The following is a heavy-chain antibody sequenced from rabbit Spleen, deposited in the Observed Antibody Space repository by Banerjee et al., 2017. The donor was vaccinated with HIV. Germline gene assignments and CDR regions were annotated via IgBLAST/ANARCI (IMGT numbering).Heavy chain of an antibody. J-gene: IGHJ4*01. V-gene: IGHV1S40*01. Sequence: QSLEESGGDLFQPGASLTLTCTASGFDLSDNYVMCWVRQAPGKGLEWIACIYTSSGSTYYATWAKGRFTISKTSSTTVTLQMTSLTAADTATYFCAKDSNFGGYGYAYFALWGPGTLVTVS. CDR1: GFDLSDNYV. CDR3: AKDSNFGGYGYAYFAL. CDR2: IYTSSGST. D-gene: IGHD3-3*01.